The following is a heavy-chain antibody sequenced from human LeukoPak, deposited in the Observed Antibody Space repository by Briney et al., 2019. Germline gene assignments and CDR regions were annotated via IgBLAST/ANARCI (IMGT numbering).Heavy chain of an antibody. CDR1: GGSISSYY. CDR3: ARGTAAAGFDY. CDR2: VSYSGST. D-gene: IGHD6-13*01. J-gene: IGHJ4*02. Sequence: SETLSLTCTVSGGSISSYYWSWIRQPPGKGLEWIGYVSYSGSTNYNPSFKSRVTISVDTSKSQFSLRLSSVTAADTAVYYCARGTAAAGFDYWGQGTLVTVSS. V-gene: IGHV4-59*01.